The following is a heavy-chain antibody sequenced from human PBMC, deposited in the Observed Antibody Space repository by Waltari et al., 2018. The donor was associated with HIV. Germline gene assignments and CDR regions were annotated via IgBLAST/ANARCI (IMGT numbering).Heavy chain of an antibody. D-gene: IGHD3-3*01. CDR1: DFTFSSYG. Sequence: QVQLVESGGGVVQPGGSLRLSCPASDFTFSSYGMHWVRQAPGKGLEWVAFIRHDGSNKDYADSVKGRFTITRDNPKNTLYLQMNSLRAEDTAMYYCAKELRFLSRYFGMDVWGQGTTVTVSS. CDR3: AKELRFLSRYFGMDV. CDR2: IRHDGSNK. V-gene: IGHV3-30*02. J-gene: IGHJ6*02.